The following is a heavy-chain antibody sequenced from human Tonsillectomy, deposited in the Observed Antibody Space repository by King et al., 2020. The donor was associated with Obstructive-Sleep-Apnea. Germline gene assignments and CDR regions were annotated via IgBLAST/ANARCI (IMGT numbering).Heavy chain of an antibody. CDR3: ARSPSSTLARFDS. V-gene: IGHV4-39*07. CDR2: IYFDGST. Sequence: QLQESGPGRVKPSETLSLTCTVSGDSILSTSYYWGWILQPPGKGLEWIGTIYFDGSTYYTSSLKSRVTISVDTSRNQFSLRLTSVTAADTAVYYCARSPSSTLARFDSWGQGTLVTVSS. D-gene: IGHD4-23*01. CDR1: GDSILSTSYY. J-gene: IGHJ4*02.